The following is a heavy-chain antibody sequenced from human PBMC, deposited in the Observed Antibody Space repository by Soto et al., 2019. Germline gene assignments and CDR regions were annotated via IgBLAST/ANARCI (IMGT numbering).Heavy chain of an antibody. CDR3: ACKARRGQSNK. J-gene: IGHJ4*02. D-gene: IGHD7-27*01. CDR1: VVPFSSFV. CDR2: ISGSGDST. Sequence: GGSMEISSSVSVVPFSSFVMRWVRKDPGKGLEWVSSISGSGDSTPYADSVKGRFTISRDNSKSTLYLQMNSWRAEDTAVSYYACKARRGQSNKWGQGSMFSISS. V-gene: IGHV3-23*01.